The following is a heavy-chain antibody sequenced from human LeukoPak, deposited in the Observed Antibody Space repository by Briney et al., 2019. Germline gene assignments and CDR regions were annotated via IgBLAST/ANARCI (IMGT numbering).Heavy chain of an antibody. D-gene: IGHD1-26*01. CDR2: IYYSGST. V-gene: IGHV4-59*01. CDR3: ATDSRGLYSGSYRTYGMDV. Sequence: SETLSLTCTVSGGSISSYYWSWIRQPPGKGLEWIGYIYYSGSTNYNPSLKSRVTISVDTSKNQFSLKLSSVTAEDTAVYYCATDSRGLYSGSYRTYGMDVWGQGTTVTVSS. CDR1: GGSISSYY. J-gene: IGHJ6*02.